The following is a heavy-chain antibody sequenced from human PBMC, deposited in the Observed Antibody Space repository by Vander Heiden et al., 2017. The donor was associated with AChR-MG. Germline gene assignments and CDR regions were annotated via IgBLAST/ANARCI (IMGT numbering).Heavy chain of an antibody. CDR2: IYYSGST. V-gene: IGHV4-31*03. Sequence: VQLQESGPGLVKPSQTLSLTCTVSGGSTSRGGYYWSWIRQHPGKGLEWIGYIYYSGSTYYNPSLKSRVTMSVDWSKNQFSLKLSSVTAADTAVYYCARVSSNGYYYYYMDVWGEGTTVIVSS. D-gene: IGHD4-4*01. CDR1: GGSTSRGGYY. J-gene: IGHJ6*03. CDR3: ARVSSNGYYYYYMDV.